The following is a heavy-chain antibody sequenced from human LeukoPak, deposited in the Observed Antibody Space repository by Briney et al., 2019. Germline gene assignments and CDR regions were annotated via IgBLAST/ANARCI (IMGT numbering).Heavy chain of an antibody. CDR2: IYYSGST. CDR1: GGSISSYY. Sequence: SETLSLTCTVSGGSISSYYWNWIRQPPGKGLEWIGYIYYSGSTNYNPSLKSRVTISVDTSKNQFSLKLSSVTAADAAVYYCARRVYGSEFDYWGQGTLVTVSS. D-gene: IGHD3-10*01. J-gene: IGHJ4*02. V-gene: IGHV4-59*08. CDR3: ARRVYGSEFDY.